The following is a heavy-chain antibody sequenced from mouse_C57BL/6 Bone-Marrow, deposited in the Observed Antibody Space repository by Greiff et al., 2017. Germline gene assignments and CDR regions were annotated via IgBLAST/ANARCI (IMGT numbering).Heavy chain of an antibody. D-gene: IGHD2-14*01. CDR2: IDPSDSYT. CDR3: ARGGFPYDFDY. V-gene: IGHV1-69*01. CDR1: GYTFTSYW. Sequence: QVQLQQSGAELVMPGASVKLSCKASGYTFTSYWMHWVKQRPGQGLEWIGEIDPSDSYTNYNQKFKGKSTLTVDKSSSTAYMQLSSLTSEDSAVYYCARGGFPYDFDYWGQGTTLTVSS. J-gene: IGHJ2*01.